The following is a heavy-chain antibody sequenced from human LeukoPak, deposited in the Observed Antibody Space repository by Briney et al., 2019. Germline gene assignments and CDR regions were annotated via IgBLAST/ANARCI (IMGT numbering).Heavy chain of an antibody. CDR2: INSDGSST. Sequence: HPGGSLRLSCAVSGFTFSSYWMHWVRQAPGKGLVWVSRINSDGSSTSYADSVKGRFTISRDNAKNTLYLQMNGLRAEDTAVYYCARVVEQWLVQDYWGQGTLVTVSS. CDR3: ARVVEQWLVQDY. CDR1: GFTFSSYW. J-gene: IGHJ4*02. V-gene: IGHV3-74*01. D-gene: IGHD6-19*01.